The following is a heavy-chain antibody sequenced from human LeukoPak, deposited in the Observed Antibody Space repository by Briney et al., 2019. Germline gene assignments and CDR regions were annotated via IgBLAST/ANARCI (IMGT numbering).Heavy chain of an antibody. CDR3: AKDWTTVTTSFGY. D-gene: IGHD4-17*01. V-gene: IGHV3-33*06. Sequence: GGSLRLSCAASGLTFRSYGMHWVRQAPGKGLEWVAVIWYDGSNKHYADSVKGRFTISRDNSKNTLYLQMNSLRAEDTAVYYCAKDWTTVTTSFGYWGQGTLVTVSS. CDR1: GLTFRSYG. CDR2: IWYDGSNK. J-gene: IGHJ4*02.